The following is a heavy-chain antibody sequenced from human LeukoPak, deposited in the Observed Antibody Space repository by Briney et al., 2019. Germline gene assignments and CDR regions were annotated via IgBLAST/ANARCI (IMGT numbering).Heavy chain of an antibody. Sequence: GESLKISCKGSGYSFTSYWIGWVRQMPEKGLEWMGIIYPGDSDTRYSPSFQGQVTISADKSISTAYLQWSSLKASDTAMYYCARHFFLSDSSGYRAGDIYFDYWGQGTLVTVSS. CDR1: GYSFTSYW. CDR2: IYPGDSDT. V-gene: IGHV5-51*01. J-gene: IGHJ4*02. CDR3: ARHFFLSDSSGYRAGDIYFDY. D-gene: IGHD3-22*01.